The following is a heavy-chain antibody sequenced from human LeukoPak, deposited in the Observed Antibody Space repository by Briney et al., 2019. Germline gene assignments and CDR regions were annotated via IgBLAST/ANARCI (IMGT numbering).Heavy chain of an antibody. V-gene: IGHV4-59*01. CDR3: ARCAYGSGTYYFYYYGMDV. D-gene: IGHD3-10*01. CDR1: GGSISGYY. Sequence: SETLSLTCTVSGGSISGYYWSWIRQPPGKGLEWIGYIYYSGSANYNPSLKSRVTISVDTSKNQFSLKLSSVTAADMAVYYCARCAYGSGTYYFYYYGMDVWGQGTTVTVSS. J-gene: IGHJ6*02. CDR2: IYYSGSA.